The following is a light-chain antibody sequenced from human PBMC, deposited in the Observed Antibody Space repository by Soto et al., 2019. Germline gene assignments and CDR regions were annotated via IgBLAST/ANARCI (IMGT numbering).Light chain of an antibody. CDR2: EDN. V-gene: IGLV2-23*01. CDR1: SNDVGSYKL. J-gene: IGLJ1*01. Sequence: QSVLTQPASVSGSPGQSITISCTGTSNDVGSYKLLSWYQQYPGKAPKLIIHEDNRRPSGVSSRFSGSKSGNTASLTISGLQSEHEADYYCCTYAGSTTFVFGSGTKLTVL. CDR3: CTYAGSTTFV.